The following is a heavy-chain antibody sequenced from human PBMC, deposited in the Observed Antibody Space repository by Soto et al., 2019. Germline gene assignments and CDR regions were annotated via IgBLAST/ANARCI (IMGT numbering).Heavy chain of an antibody. J-gene: IGHJ4*02. V-gene: IGHV3-21*04. D-gene: IGHD3-3*01. CDR1: GFTFSSYS. CDR3: AKSPRWIFGVAAPDY. Sequence: GGSRRLSCAASGFTFSSYSMNWVRQAPEKGLEWVSSIKSSSSYIYYADSVKGRFTISRDNSKNTLYLQMPSLRAEDTAVYYCAKSPRWIFGVAAPDYWGQGTLVTVSS. CDR2: IKSSSSYI.